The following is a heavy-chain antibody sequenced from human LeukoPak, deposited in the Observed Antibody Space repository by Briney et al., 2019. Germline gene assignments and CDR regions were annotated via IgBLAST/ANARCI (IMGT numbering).Heavy chain of an antibody. D-gene: IGHD3-10*01. J-gene: IGHJ4*02. CDR1: GDFISSSNYY. V-gene: IGHV4-39*01. CDR2: IYYSGRT. Sequence: SETLSLTCTVSGDFISSSNYYWCWIRQPPGKGLEWIGTIYYSGRTYYSPSLNSRVTMSLDTSKNQFSLKLSPVTAADTAVYYCARLYYYGASLPPLWGQGTLVTVSS. CDR3: ARLYYYGASLPPL.